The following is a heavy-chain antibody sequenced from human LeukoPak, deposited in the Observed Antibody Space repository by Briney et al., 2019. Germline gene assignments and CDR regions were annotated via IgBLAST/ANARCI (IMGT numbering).Heavy chain of an antibody. V-gene: IGHV3-33*01. CDR3: ASAAGPFDS. CDR2: IWFDGSNK. CDR1: GFTFSSYG. Sequence: PGGSLRLSCVASGFTFSSYGMHWVRQAPGKGPEWVAVIWFDGSNKYYADSVKGRFTISRDNSKNTLYLEMNSLRAEDTAVYYCASAAGPFDSWGQGTLVTVSS. D-gene: IGHD6-13*01. J-gene: IGHJ4*02.